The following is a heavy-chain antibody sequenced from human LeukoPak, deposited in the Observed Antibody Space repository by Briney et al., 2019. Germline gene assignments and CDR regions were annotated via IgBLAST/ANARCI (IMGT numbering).Heavy chain of an antibody. CDR3: ASPYPYCSGGSCYSA. CDR2: INPNSGGT. D-gene: IGHD2-15*01. V-gene: IGHV1-2*02. Sequence: ASVKVSCKASGYTFTGYYMHWVRQAPGQGLEWMGWINPNSGGTNYAQKFQGRVTMTRDTSISAAYMELSRLRSDDTAVYYCASPYPYCSGGSCYSAWGQGTLVTVSS. J-gene: IGHJ5*02. CDR1: GYTFTGYY.